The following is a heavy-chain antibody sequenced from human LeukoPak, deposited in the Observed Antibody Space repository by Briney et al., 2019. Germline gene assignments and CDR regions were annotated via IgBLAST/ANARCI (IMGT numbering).Heavy chain of an antibody. Sequence: GGSLRLSCAASGFTFSTYTMNWVRQAPGKGLEWVSGISGSGSSSYYTDSVKGRFTISRDNSKNTLYLQMNSLRAEDTAVYCCAKGRYDFWSGYPNNWFDPWGQGTLVTVSS. CDR3: AKGRYDFWSGYPNNWFDP. J-gene: IGHJ5*02. CDR2: ISGSGSSS. CDR1: GFTFSTYT. V-gene: IGHV3-23*01. D-gene: IGHD3-3*01.